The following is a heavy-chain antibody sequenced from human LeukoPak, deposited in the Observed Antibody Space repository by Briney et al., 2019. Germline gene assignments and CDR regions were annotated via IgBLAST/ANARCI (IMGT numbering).Heavy chain of an antibody. CDR1: GFTFNMYG. CDR3: AKTFCSGGTCYPYNYYYMDV. V-gene: IGHV3-30*02. J-gene: IGHJ6*03. Sequence: GGSLRLSWVASGFTFNMYGMHWVRQAPGKGLEWVGIIRYDGNNKNNADSVKGRFTISRDNSKNTVYLQMNSLRPEDTAVYYCAKTFCSGGTCYPYNYYYMDVWGKGTAVTVSS. CDR2: IRYDGNNK. D-gene: IGHD2-15*01.